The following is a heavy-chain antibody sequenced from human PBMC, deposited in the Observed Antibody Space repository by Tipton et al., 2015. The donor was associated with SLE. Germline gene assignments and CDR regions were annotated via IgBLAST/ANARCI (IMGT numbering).Heavy chain of an antibody. J-gene: IGHJ4*02. CDR2: IFYTGST. Sequence: LTCNVSGVSISSSSYYWGWIRQPPGKGLEWIGSIFYTGSTYYNPSLKSRVSFSIDTSKHQFSLKLNSVTAADTAVYYCARRHYSGPFDSWGQGTLVTVSS. V-gene: IGHV4-39*07. CDR3: ARRHYSGPFDS. CDR1: GVSISSSSYY. D-gene: IGHD5-12*01.